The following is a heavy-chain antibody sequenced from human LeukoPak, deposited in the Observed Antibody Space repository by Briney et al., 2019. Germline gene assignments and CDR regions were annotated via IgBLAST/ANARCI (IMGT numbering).Heavy chain of an antibody. CDR3: ARAQWFGEEDY. D-gene: IGHD3-10*01. CDR1: GFTVSSNY. CDR2: IYSGGST. V-gene: IGHV3-66*01. J-gene: IGHJ4*02. Sequence: PGGSLRLSCAASGFTVSSNYMSWVRQAPGKGLEWVSVIYSGGSTYYADSVKGRFTISRDNSKNTLYLQMNSLRAEDTAVYYCARAQWFGEEDYWGQGTLVTVSS.